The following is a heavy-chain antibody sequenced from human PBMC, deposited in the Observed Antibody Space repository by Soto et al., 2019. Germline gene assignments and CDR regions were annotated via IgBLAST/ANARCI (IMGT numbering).Heavy chain of an antibody. D-gene: IGHD6-19*01. CDR2: ISAYTGNT. Sequence: QVRLVQSGAAVKKPGASVKVSCKASGYTFTTYGIRWVRQAPGQGPEWMGWISAYTGNTYYAQKIQGRVAMTTDTATITANMELRSPRSDDAAGYYCARDPPIALADTGLHLDYWGQGTLVTISA. J-gene: IGHJ4*01. CDR3: ARDPPIALADTGLHLDY. CDR1: GYTFTTYG. V-gene: IGHV1-18*01.